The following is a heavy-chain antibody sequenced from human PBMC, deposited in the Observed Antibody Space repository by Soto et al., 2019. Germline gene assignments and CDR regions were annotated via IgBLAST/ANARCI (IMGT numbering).Heavy chain of an antibody. D-gene: IGHD2-15*01. CDR3: ARRYGGTFDY. V-gene: IGHV4-59*08. CDR1: GGSISNYY. J-gene: IGHJ4*02. CDR2: IYYSGGT. Sequence: SETLSLTCTVSGGSISNYYWSWIRQPPGKGLEWIGYIYYSGGTNYNPSLKSRVTISVDTSKNQFSLKLSSVTAADTAVYYCARRYGGTFDYWGQGTLVTSPQ.